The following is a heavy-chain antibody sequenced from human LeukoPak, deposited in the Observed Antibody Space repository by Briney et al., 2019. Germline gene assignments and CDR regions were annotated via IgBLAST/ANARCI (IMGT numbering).Heavy chain of an antibody. J-gene: IGHJ4*02. CDR3: ARWDSGSYFLDY. CDR2: IHYSGST. CDR1: GGSVSSYY. D-gene: IGHD1-26*01. V-gene: IGHV4-59*02. Sequence: SETLSLTCTVAGGSVSSYYGNWIRQPPGKGREWIGYIHYSGSTNYNPSLKSRVTISVDTSKNQFSLKLNSVNAADPAVYYCARWDSGSYFLDYWGQGTLVPVSS.